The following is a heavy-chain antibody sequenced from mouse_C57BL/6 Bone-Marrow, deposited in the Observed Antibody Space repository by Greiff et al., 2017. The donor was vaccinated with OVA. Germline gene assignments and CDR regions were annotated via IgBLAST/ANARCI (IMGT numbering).Heavy chain of an antibody. V-gene: IGHV5-12*01. Sequence: DVMLVESGGGLVQPGGSLKLSCAASGFTFSDYYMYWVRQTPEKRLEWVAYISNGGGSTYYPDTVKGRFTISRDNAKNTLYLQMSRLKSEDTAMYYCARDYDYDEGMDYWGQGTSVTVSS. CDR3: ARDYDYDEGMDY. CDR1: GFTFSDYY. CDR2: ISNGGGST. J-gene: IGHJ4*01. D-gene: IGHD2-4*01.